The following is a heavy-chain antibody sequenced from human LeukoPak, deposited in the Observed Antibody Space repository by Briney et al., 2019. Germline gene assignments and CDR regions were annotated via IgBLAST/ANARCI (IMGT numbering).Heavy chain of an antibody. J-gene: IGHJ4*02. D-gene: IGHD2-15*01. CDR1: GFTFSNYA. CDR2: ISTGGEST. V-gene: IGHV3-23*01. Sequence: GGSLRLSCAASGFTFSNYAMSWVRQAPGKGLEWVSGISTGGESTYYADSVKGRFTISRDISKNTLYLQMNSLRAEDTAVYYCARKGYCSGGSCYAFNYWGQGTLVTVSS. CDR3: ARKGYCSGGSCYAFNY.